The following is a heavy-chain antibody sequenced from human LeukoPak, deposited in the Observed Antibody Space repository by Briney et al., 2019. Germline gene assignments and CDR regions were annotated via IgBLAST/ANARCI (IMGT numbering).Heavy chain of an antibody. V-gene: IGHV3-11*06. J-gene: IGHJ6*04. D-gene: IGHD3-10*01. Sequence: GGSLRLSCAASGFTFSDYYMSWIRRAPGKGLEWVSYISSSSSYTNYADSVKGRFTISRDNAKNSLYLQLNSLRAEDTAVYYCARDHGDPYYYGMDVWGKGTTVTVSS. CDR1: GFTFSDYY. CDR2: ISSSSSYT. CDR3: ARDHGDPYYYGMDV.